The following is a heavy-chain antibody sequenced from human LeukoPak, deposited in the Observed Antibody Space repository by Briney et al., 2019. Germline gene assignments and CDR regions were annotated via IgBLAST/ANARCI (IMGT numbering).Heavy chain of an antibody. J-gene: IGHJ3*02. D-gene: IGHD2-21*02. CDR3: ARRRVTDYSYAFDI. V-gene: IGHV4-38-2*01. Sequence: NPSETLSLTCAVSGYSISSGYYWVWIRQPPGKGLEGIGSIYHSGSTYYNPSLHSRITISVDTSKNQFSLKLSSVDAADTAVYYCARRRVTDYSYAFDIWGQGTMVTVSS. CDR1: GYSISSGYY. CDR2: IYHSGST.